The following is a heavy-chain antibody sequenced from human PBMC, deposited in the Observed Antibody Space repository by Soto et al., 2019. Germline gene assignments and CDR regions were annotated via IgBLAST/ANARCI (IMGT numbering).Heavy chain of an antibody. J-gene: IGHJ6*02. Sequence: GGSLRLSCAASGLTFTDSTINWVRQASGKGLEWVALIRTKVNSYATVYAASVRGRFTISRDDSKNTAYLQMNSLRAEDTAVYYCARDAVLLWFGELLLYGMDVWGQGTTVTVSS. V-gene: IGHV3-73*01. D-gene: IGHD3-10*01. CDR1: GLTFTDST. CDR3: ARDAVLLWFGELLLYGMDV. CDR2: IRTKVNSYAT.